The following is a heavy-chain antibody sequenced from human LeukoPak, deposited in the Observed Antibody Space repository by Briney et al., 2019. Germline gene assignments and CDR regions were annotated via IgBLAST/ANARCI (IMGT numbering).Heavy chain of an antibody. CDR2: ISSSSSYI. CDR1: GFTFSSYS. Sequence: GGSLRLSCAASGFTFSSYSMNWVRQAPGKGLEWVSSISSSSSYIYYADSVKGRFTISRDNATNSLYLQMNSLRAEDTAVYYCAVVVPAATLDYWGQGTLVTVSS. J-gene: IGHJ4*02. D-gene: IGHD2-2*01. V-gene: IGHV3-21*01. CDR3: AVVVPAATLDY.